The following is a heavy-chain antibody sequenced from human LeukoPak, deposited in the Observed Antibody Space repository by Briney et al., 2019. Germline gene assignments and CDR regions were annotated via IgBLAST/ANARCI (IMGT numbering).Heavy chain of an antibody. D-gene: IGHD3-10*01. CDR3: ARDHNGSGNYYATSYNFDY. V-gene: IGHV3-30*04. CDR1: GFTFSNYA. CDR2: ISYDGTNK. J-gene: IGHJ4*02. Sequence: PGGSLRLSCAASGFTFSNYAIHWVRQAPGKGLEWVAIISYDGTNKYYADSVKGRFTISRDNSKNTLYLQMNSLRAEDTAVYYCARDHNGSGNYYATSYNFDYWGQGTLVTVS.